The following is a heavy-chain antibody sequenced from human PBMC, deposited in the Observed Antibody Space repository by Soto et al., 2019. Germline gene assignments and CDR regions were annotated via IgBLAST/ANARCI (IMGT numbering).Heavy chain of an antibody. CDR3: ASSYCGGDCYSVYYYYGMDV. CDR2: FSAYNGNT. D-gene: IGHD2-21*02. Sequence: QVQLVQSGAEVKKPGASVKVSCKASGYTFTSYGISWVRQAPGQGLEWMGWFSAYNGNTNYAQKLQGRVTMTTDTSTSTAYMELRSLRSDDTAVYYCASSYCGGDCYSVYYYYGMDVWGQGTTVTVSS. V-gene: IGHV1-18*01. J-gene: IGHJ6*02. CDR1: GYTFTSYG.